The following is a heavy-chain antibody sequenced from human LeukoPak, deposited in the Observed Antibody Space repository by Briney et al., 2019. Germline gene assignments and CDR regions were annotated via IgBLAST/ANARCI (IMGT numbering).Heavy chain of an antibody. D-gene: IGHD1-26*01. CDR2: INGDASSI. V-gene: IGHV3-74*01. CDR3: ARDVGDSFDY. Sequence: PGGSLRLSCAASGFTFSTYWMHWVRQAPGKGLVWVARINGDASSISYADSVKGGFTISRDNAKDTLILQMNSLRAGDTAVYYCARDVGDSFDYWGQGALVTVSS. J-gene: IGHJ4*02. CDR1: GFTFSTYW.